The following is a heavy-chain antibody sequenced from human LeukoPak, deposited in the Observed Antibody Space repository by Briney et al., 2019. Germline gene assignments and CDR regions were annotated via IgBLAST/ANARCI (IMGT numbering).Heavy chain of an antibody. CDR2: INPSGGST. D-gene: IGHD2-15*01. CDR3: ARILGYCSGGACYSAFY. CDR1: GYTFTSYY. V-gene: IGHV1-46*01. Sequence: ASVKVSCKASGYTFTSYYMHWVRQAPGQGLEWMGIINPSGGSTSYAQKFQGRVTMTRDTSTSTVYMELSSLRSEDTVVYYCARILGYCSGGACYSAFYWGQGTLVTVSS. J-gene: IGHJ4*02.